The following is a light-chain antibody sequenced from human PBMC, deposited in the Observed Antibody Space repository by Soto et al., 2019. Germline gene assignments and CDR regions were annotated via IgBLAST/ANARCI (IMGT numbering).Light chain of an antibody. CDR3: CSYAGSSYYV. V-gene: IGLV2-14*01. CDR2: EVT. Sequence: QSALTQPASVSGSPGQSITISCTGTSSDVGGYNYVSWYQQHPGKAPKLLIYEVTNRPSGVSNRFSGSKSGNTASLTISGLQAEDEAYYYCCSYAGSSYYVFGSGTKLTVL. CDR1: SSDVGGYNY. J-gene: IGLJ1*01.